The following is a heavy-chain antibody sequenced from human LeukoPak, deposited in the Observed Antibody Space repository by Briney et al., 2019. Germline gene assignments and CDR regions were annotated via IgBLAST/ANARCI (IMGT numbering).Heavy chain of an antibody. CDR3: ARDSPIAAAGTGYFDY. Sequence: SETLSLTCTVSGGSISSYYWSWIRQPPGKGLELIGYIHYSGSTNYNPSLKSRVTISVDTSKNQFSLKLSSVTAADTAVYYCARDSPIAAAGTGYFDYWGQGTLVTVSS. CDR2: IHYSGST. J-gene: IGHJ4*02. D-gene: IGHD6-13*01. CDR1: GGSISSYY. V-gene: IGHV4-59*01.